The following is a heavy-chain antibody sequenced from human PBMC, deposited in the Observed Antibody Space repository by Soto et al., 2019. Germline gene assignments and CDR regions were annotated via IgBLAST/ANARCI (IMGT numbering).Heavy chain of an antibody. CDR3: ARGAVVVPAAMGDGMNYNWFDP. CDR2: IIPIFGTA. V-gene: IGHV1-69*01. D-gene: IGHD2-2*01. Sequence: QVQLVQSGAEVKKPGSSVKVSCKASGGTFSSYAISWVRQAPGQGLEWMGGIIPIFGTANYAQKFQGRVTITADESTSTADMELSSLRSEDTAVYYCARGAVVVPAAMGDGMNYNWFDPWGQGTLVTVSS. CDR1: GGTFSSYA. J-gene: IGHJ5*02.